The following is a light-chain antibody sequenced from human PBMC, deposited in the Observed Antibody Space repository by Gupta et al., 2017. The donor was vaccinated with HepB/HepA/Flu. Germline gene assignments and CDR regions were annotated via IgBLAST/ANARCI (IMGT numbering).Light chain of an antibody. Sequence: DIQMPQSPSSLSASVGDRVTITCRASQSISSYLNWYQQKPGKAPELLIYAASTLQTGVPSRFSGSGSGTDVTLTVSSLQPEDFATYYCQETYDTPRTFGGGTKVEIK. CDR3: QETYDTPRT. V-gene: IGKV1-39*01. CDR2: AAS. CDR1: QSISSY. J-gene: IGKJ4*01.